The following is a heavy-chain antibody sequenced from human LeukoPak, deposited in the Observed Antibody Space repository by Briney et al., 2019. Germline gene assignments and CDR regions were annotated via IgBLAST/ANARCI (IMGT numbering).Heavy chain of an antibody. CDR2: ISYDGSNK. Sequence: SGGSLRLSCAASGFTFSNHAMSWVRQAPGKGLEWVAVISYDGSNKYYADSVKGRFTISRDSSKNTLYLQMNSLRAEDTAVYYCAIGDGLGELSSSFNYWGQGTLVTVSS. CDR1: GFTFSNHA. V-gene: IGHV3-30*04. CDR3: AIGDGLGELSSSFNY. D-gene: IGHD3-16*02. J-gene: IGHJ4*02.